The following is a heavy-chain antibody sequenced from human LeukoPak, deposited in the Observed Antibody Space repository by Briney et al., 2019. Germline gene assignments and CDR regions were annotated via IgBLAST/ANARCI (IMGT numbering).Heavy chain of an antibody. CDR2: IKYDRSEE. D-gene: IGHD6-13*01. Sequence: GGSLRLSCAASGFTFSSYWMTWVRQAPGKGLEWVANIKYDRSEEDYMDSVKGRFTISRDNAKNSLYLQMNSLRAEDTAVYYCARDIEAAGLFLDYWGQGTLVTVSS. CDR3: ARDIEAAGLFLDY. V-gene: IGHV3-7*01. J-gene: IGHJ4*02. CDR1: GFTFSSYW.